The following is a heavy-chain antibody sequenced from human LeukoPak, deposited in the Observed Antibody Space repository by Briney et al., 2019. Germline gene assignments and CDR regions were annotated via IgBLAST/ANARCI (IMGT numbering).Heavy chain of an antibody. CDR2: VYNSGGI. CDR3: ARAPNWFDL. J-gene: IGHJ5*02. CDR1: GGSISSSH. V-gene: IGHV4-4*07. Sequence: SETLSLTCAVSGGSISSSHWSWIRQSAGKRLEWIGRVYNSGGITSNPSLASQVTLSLDTSKNQLSLILTSVTAADTAVYYCARAPNWFDLWGQGTLVTVSS.